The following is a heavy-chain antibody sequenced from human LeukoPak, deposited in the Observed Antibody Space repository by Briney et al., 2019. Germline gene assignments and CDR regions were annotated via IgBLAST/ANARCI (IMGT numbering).Heavy chain of an antibody. CDR2: IYTSEST. V-gene: IGHV4-61*02. CDR1: GGSINSDSYY. CDR3: ASIQVYYMDV. Sequence: SETLSLTCTVSGGSINSDSYYWTWIRQPAGKELEWIGRIYTSESTNYNPSLKRRVTISIDTSKNQFSLKLRSVTAPDTAVYYCASIQVYYMDVWGKGTTVTVAS. J-gene: IGHJ6*03. D-gene: IGHD1-1*01.